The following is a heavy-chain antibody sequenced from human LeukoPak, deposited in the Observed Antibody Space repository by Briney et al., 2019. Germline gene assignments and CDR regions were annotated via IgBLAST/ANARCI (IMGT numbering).Heavy chain of an antibody. Sequence: SETLSLTCIVSGDSISSYYWSWIRQPPGKGLEWIGYIYYSGCTNYNPSLKSRVTISIDASKNRFSLKLSSVTAADTAVYYCARDRSLGIIDYWGQGTLVTVSS. V-gene: IGHV4-59*01. CDR2: IYYSGCT. D-gene: IGHD3-16*01. CDR3: ARDRSLGIIDY. CDR1: GDSISSYY. J-gene: IGHJ4*02.